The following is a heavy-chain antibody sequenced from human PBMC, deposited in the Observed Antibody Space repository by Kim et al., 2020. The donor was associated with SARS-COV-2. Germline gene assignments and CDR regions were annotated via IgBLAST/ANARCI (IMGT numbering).Heavy chain of an antibody. CDR3: ARGRLLYIVLMVYSQSYGMDV. J-gene: IGHJ6*02. Sequence: SETLSLTCAVYGGSFSGYYWSWIRQPPGKGLEWIGEINHSGSTNYNPSLKSRVTISVDTSKNQFSLKLSSVTAADTAVYYCARGRLLYIVLMVYSQSYGMDVWGQGTTVTVSS. V-gene: IGHV4-34*01. CDR2: INHSGST. D-gene: IGHD2-8*01. CDR1: GGSFSGYY.